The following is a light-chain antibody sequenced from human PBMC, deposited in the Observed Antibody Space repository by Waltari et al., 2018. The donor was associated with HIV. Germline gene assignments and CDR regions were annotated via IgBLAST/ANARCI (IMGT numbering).Light chain of an antibody. V-gene: IGLV4-69*01. CDR3: QTWDTCIQV. CDR2: LNSGGSH. CDR1: SGHSHYA. Sequence: QLVLTQSPSVSASLGASVKLTCTLSSGHSHYAIAWHQQQPEKGPRYLMKLNSGGSHNKGDGIPDRFSGSSSGGGRYLTISSLQSDDEADYYCQTWDTCIQVFGGGTKLTVL. J-gene: IGLJ3*02.